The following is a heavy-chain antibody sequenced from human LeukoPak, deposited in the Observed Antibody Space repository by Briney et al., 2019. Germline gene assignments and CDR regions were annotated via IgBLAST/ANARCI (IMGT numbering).Heavy chain of an antibody. V-gene: IGHV4-59*01. Sequence: SETLSLTCTVSGGSIRSYYWSWIRQPPGKGLEWIGYIYYSGSTNYNPSLKSRVTISVDTSKNQFSLKLSPVTAADTAVYYCARAQAQDGYNPWGQGTMVTVSS. CDR3: ARAQAQDGYNP. CDR2: IYYSGST. D-gene: IGHD5-24*01. J-gene: IGHJ3*01. CDR1: GGSIRSYY.